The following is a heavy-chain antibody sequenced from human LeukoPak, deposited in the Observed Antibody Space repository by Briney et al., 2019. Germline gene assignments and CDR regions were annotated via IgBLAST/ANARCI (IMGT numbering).Heavy chain of an antibody. V-gene: IGHV3-30*18. CDR3: AKSHGYSYGFDY. D-gene: IGHD5-18*01. CDR1: GFTFSRYG. Sequence: PGGSLRLSCAASGFTFSRYGMHWVRQTPGKGLEWVAVISYDASNKYYADSVKGRFTISRDNSKNTLYLQMNSLRAEDTAVDYCAKSHGYSYGFDYWGQGTLVTVSS. CDR2: ISYDASNK. J-gene: IGHJ4*02.